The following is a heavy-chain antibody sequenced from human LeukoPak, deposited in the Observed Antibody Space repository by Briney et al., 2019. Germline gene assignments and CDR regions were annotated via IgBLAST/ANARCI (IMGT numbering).Heavy chain of an antibody. D-gene: IGHD6-19*01. Sequence: GRSLRLSCAASGFTFDDYAMHWVRQAPGKGLEWVSGIRWNSGSIGYADSVKGRFTISRDNAKNSLYLQMNSLRAEDMALYYCAKSRSLRGIAVAGNLNYFDYWGQGTLVTVSS. CDR3: AKSRSLRGIAVAGNLNYFDY. V-gene: IGHV3-9*03. J-gene: IGHJ4*02. CDR2: IRWNSGSI. CDR1: GFTFDDYA.